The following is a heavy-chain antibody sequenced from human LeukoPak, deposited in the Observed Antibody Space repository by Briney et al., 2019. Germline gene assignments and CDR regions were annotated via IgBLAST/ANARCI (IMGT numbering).Heavy chain of an antibody. CDR3: ARDLTRLDVDDY. CDR2: INPNSGDT. Sequence: ASVKVSCKASGYTFTAYYIHWVREAPGQGLEWMAWINPNSGDTNYAQKFLGRVTVPSDTSISTAYMELSRLTSDDTAVYYCARDLTRLDVDDYWGQGTLVTVSS. J-gene: IGHJ4*02. V-gene: IGHV1-2*02. D-gene: IGHD4-11*01. CDR1: GYTFTAYY.